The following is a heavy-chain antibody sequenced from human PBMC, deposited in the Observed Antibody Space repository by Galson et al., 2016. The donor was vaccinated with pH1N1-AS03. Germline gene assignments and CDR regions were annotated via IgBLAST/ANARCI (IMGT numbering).Heavy chain of an antibody. V-gene: IGHV3-33*08. CDR3: ARDRHYYDYIWGTYRHDWYFDL. Sequence: SLRLSCAASGFTINNNYMSWVRQAPGKGLEWVAVIWHDGSEKYYADSVTGRFTISRDNSKNTLYLQMKSLRAEDTAVYYCARDRHYYDYIWGTYRHDWYFDLWGRGTLVTVSS. CDR2: IWHDGSEK. J-gene: IGHJ2*01. D-gene: IGHD3-16*02. CDR1: GFTINNNY.